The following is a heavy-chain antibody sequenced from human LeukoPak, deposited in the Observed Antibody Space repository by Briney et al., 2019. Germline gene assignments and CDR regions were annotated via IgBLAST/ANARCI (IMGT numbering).Heavy chain of an antibody. D-gene: IGHD3-10*01. CDR1: GFTFSTYG. CDR3: ARASGPFDY. Sequence: GGSLRLSCAASGFTFSTYGMHWVRQAPGKGLEWVALISSDGSNKDYADSVKGRFTISRDNSKNTLYLQTHSLRAEDTAVYSCARASGPFDYWGQGTLVTVSS. CDR2: ISSDGSNK. V-gene: IGHV3-30*03. J-gene: IGHJ4*02.